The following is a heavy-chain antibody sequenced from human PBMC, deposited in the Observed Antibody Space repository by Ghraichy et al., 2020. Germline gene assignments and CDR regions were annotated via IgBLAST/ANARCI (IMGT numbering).Heavy chain of an antibody. CDR3: ARNLIDYGEVYWYFDL. V-gene: IGHV4-39*01. CDR1: GGSISSSSYY. D-gene: IGHD4-17*01. J-gene: IGHJ2*01. CDR2: IYYSGST. Sequence: SQTLSLTCTVSGGSISSSSYYWGWIRQPPGKGLEWIGSIYYSGSTYYNLSLKSRVTISVDTSKNQFSLKLSSVTAADTAVYYCARNLIDYGEVYWYFDLWGRGTLVTVSS.